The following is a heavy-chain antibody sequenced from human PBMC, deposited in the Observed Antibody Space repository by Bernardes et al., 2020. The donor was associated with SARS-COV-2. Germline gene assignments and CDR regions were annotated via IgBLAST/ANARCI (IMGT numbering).Heavy chain of an antibody. CDR1: GRSISSNDYY. J-gene: IGHJ6*02. CDR3: ARQELHPLGYVYGMDG. V-gene: IGHV4-39*01. CDR2: IFYSGHT. Sequence: DTLSLTCTVSGRSISSNDYYWGWIRQTPSKGLEWVGLIFYSGHTYYNPSLKRRVTITVDTSNNQFFLKVSSVTAADTAFYYCARQELHPLGYVYGMDGWGLGTTVTVSS. D-gene: IGHD1-7*01.